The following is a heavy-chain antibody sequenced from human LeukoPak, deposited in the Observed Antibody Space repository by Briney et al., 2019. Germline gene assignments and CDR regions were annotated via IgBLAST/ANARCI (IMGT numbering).Heavy chain of an antibody. CDR1: GFTFSSYA. Sequence: GGSLRLSCAAPGFTFSSYAMHWVRQAPGKGLEWVAVISYDGSNKYYADSVKGRFTISRDNSKNTLFLQMNSLRAEDTAVYYCAKWGDYDVLTGYYVSDYWGQGTLVTVSS. V-gene: IGHV3-30*04. D-gene: IGHD3-9*01. CDR2: ISYDGSNK. CDR3: AKWGDYDVLTGYYVSDY. J-gene: IGHJ4*02.